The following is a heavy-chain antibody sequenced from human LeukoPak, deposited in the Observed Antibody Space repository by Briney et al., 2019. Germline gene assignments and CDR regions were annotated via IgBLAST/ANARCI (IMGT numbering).Heavy chain of an antibody. J-gene: IGHJ4*02. V-gene: IGHV4-59*01. Sequence: PSETLSLTCTVSGGPISSYYWSWIRQPPGKGLEWIGYIYYSGSTNYNPSLKSRVTISVDTSKSQFSLKLSPVTAADTAVYYCARASAARHFDYWGQGTLVTVSS. CDR2: IYYSGST. CDR1: GGPISSYY. D-gene: IGHD6-6*01. CDR3: ARASAARHFDY.